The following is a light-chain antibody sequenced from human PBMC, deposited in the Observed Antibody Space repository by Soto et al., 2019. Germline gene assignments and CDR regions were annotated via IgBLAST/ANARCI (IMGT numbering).Light chain of an antibody. CDR1: QSVDSH. V-gene: IGKV3-11*01. Sequence: EIVLTQSPASLSLYPGERATLSCRASQSVDSHLVWYQQKPGQAPRLLIFAASNRATGIPVRFSGSGSGTDFTLAINRLEPDDFAVYYCQQCSDWPITFGQGTRLEMK. CDR2: AAS. CDR3: QQCSDWPIT. J-gene: IGKJ5*01.